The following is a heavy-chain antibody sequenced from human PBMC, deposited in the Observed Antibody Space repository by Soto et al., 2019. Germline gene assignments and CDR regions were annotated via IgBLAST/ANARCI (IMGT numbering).Heavy chain of an antibody. J-gene: IGHJ4*02. CDR3: ARHPGMVGELDY. D-gene: IGHD1-26*01. V-gene: IGHV5-10-1*01. CDR1: GYIFKSYR. Sequence: GESLKISCKGSGYIFKSYRISWVRQMPGKGLEWMGRIDPSDLYTKYSPSFEGHVTISGDKSTNTAYLQWSSLKASDTAMYYCARHPGMVGELDYWGQGSLVTVSS. CDR2: IDPSDLYT.